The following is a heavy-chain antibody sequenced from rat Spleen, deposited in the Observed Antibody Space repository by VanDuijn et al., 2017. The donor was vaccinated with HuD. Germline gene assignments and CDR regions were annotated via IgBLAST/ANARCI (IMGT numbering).Heavy chain of an antibody. Sequence: EVQLVESGGGLVQHGRSLKLSCAASGFTHNNYWMTWIRQAHGKGLDWVTAITNTGDSTYYPDSVKRRFTISRDNAKSTLYLQMDSLRSEDTATYYCARQWLTGAHWFFDFGGPGTMVTVSS. D-gene: IGHD1-4*01. CDR2: ITNTGDST. J-gene: IGHJ1*01. CDR3: ARQWLTGAHWFFDF. CDR1: GFTHNNYW. V-gene: IGHV5-31*01.